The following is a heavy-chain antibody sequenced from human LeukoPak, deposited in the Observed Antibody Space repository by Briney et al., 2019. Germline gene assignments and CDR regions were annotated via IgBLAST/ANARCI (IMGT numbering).Heavy chain of an antibody. D-gene: IGHD5-12*01. J-gene: IGHJ4*02. V-gene: IGHV3-74*01. CDR2: IKSDGIST. Sequence: PGGSLRLSCSASGFSFSTDGMSWVRQAPGKGLVWVSRIKSDGISTIYADSVKGRFTISRDNAKNTLYLQMNSLRAEDTAVYYCASLAYSGYGVLDYWGQGPLVTVSS. CDR3: ASLAYSGYGVLDY. CDR1: GFSFSTDG.